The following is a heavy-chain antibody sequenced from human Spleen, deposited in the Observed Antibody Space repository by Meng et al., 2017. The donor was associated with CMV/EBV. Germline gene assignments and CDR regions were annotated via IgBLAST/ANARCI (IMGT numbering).Heavy chain of an antibody. V-gene: IGHV1-69*05. CDR3: ARVGHYGDYYYYYYGMDV. CDR2: IIPIFGTA. CDR1: GYTFTSYD. J-gene: IGHJ6*02. D-gene: IGHD4-17*01. Sequence: SVKVSCKASGYTFTSYDINWVRQATGQGLEWMGGIIPIFGTANYAQKFQGRVTITTDESTSTAYMELSSLRSEDTAVYYCARVGHYGDYYYYYYGMDVWGQGTTVTVSS.